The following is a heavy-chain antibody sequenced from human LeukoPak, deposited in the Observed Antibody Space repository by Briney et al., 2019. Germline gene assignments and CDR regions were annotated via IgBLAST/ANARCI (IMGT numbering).Heavy chain of an antibody. CDR1: GFTFSSYS. J-gene: IGHJ4*02. Sequence: GGSLRLSCAASGFTFSSYSMNWVRQAPGKGLEWVSSISSSSSYIYYADSVKGRFTISRDNAKNSLYLQMNSLRAEDTAVYYCARHYDILTGTWWGFDYWGQGTLVTVSS. V-gene: IGHV3-21*01. D-gene: IGHD3-9*01. CDR2: ISSSSSYI. CDR3: ARHYDILTGTWWGFDY.